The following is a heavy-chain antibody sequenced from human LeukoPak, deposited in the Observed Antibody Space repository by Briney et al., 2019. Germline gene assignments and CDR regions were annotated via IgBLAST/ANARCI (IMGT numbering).Heavy chain of an antibody. CDR1: GYTFTSYD. CDR3: ARGYPYSSGWYADYYFDY. Sequence: ASVKVSCKASGYTFTSYDINWVRQANGQGLEWMGWMNPNSGNTGYAQKFQGRVTMTRNASISTACMELSSLRSEDTAVYYCARGYPYSSGWYADYYFDYWGQGTLVTVSS. D-gene: IGHD6-19*01. CDR2: MNPNSGNT. V-gene: IGHV1-8*01. J-gene: IGHJ4*02.